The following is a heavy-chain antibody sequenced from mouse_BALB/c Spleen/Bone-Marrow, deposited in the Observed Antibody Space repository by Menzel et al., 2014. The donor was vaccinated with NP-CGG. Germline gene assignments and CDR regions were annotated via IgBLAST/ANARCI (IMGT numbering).Heavy chain of an antibody. J-gene: IGHJ3*01. CDR3: ARYGGYFPWFAY. CDR1: GYTFXSYW. V-gene: IGHV1-69*02. Sequence: VQLQQSGAELVKPGASVKLSCKASGYTFXSYWMHWVKQRPGQGLEWIGEIDPSDSYTNYNQKFKGKATLTVDKSSSTAYMQLSSLTSEDSAVYYCARYGGYFPWFAYWGQGTLVTVSA. D-gene: IGHD2-3*01. CDR2: IDPSDSYT.